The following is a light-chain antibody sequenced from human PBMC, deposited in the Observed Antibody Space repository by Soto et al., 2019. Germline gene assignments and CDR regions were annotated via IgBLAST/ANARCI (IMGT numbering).Light chain of an antibody. CDR3: QQSYTTPIT. CDR2: AAS. J-gene: IGKJ5*01. Sequence: DIQRTQYPSSLSASVGDRVIITCRASQTISSHLNWYEQKPGKAPNLLVYAASSLQSGVPSRFTASGSGTDFTLTISSLQLEDFATYFCQQSYTTPITFGQGTRLENK. V-gene: IGKV1-39*01. CDR1: QTISSH.